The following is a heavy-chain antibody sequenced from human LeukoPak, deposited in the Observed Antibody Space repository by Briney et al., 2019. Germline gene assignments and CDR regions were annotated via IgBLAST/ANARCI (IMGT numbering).Heavy chain of an antibody. CDR3: ARVSGYYDSSGYYPFDY. D-gene: IGHD3-22*01. Sequence: SETLSLTCTVSGGSISSYYWSRIRQPPGKGLEWIGYIYYSGSTNYNPSLKSRVTISVDTSKNQFSLKLSSVTAADTAVYYCARVSGYYDSSGYYPFDYWGQGTLVTVSS. CDR2: IYYSGST. CDR1: GGSISSYY. J-gene: IGHJ4*02. V-gene: IGHV4-59*01.